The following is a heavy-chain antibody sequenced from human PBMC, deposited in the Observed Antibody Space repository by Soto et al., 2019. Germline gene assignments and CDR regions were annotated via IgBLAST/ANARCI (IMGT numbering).Heavy chain of an antibody. CDR3: AREVSLNWGIDY. V-gene: IGHV3-48*03. CDR2: ISSSGSTI. CDR1: GFTFSSYE. D-gene: IGHD7-27*01. Sequence: GGSLRLSCAASGFTFSSYEMNWVRQAPGKGLEWVSYISSSGSTIYYADSVKGRFTISRDNAKNSLYLQMNSLRAEDTAVYYCAREVSLNWGIDYWGQGTLVTVSS. J-gene: IGHJ4*02.